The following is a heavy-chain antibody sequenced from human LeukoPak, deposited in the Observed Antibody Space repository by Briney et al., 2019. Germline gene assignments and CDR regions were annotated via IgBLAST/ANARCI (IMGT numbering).Heavy chain of an antibody. J-gene: IGHJ3*02. CDR1: GYSFTDYY. CDR2: MSPNSGDT. CDR3: ARGNIVGVSAASRTGFNI. D-gene: IGHD1-26*01. Sequence: GASVKVSCKASGYSFTDYYMHWVRQAPGQGLEWMGWMSPNSGDTNDAQKFQGRVTMTRDTSISTAYMEMSRLTSDDTAVYYCARGNIVGVSAASRTGFNIWGQGTMVAVSS. V-gene: IGHV1-2*02.